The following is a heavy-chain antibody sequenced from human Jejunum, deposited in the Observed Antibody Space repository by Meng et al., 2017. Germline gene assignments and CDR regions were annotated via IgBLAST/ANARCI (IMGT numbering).Heavy chain of an antibody. V-gene: IGHV4-30-4*01. CDR1: GSSISGADYY. CDR3: ASYDLFTGFGFDY. J-gene: IGHJ4*02. D-gene: IGHD3-9*01. Sequence: QVQLQESGPGLVKPSQTLSLTCTVSGSSISGADYYWSWIRQPPGKGLEWIGYIYYSGATYSNPSLKSRATISIDTSKNQFSLRLTSVTAADTAVYYCASYDLFTGFGFDYWGQGTLVTVSS. CDR2: IYYSGAT.